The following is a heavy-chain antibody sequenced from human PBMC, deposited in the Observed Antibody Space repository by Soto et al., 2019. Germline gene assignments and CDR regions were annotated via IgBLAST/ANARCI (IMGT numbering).Heavy chain of an antibody. D-gene: IGHD4-17*01. V-gene: IGHV3-73*01. CDR2: IRSKANSYAT. CDR1: GYTFSGST. Sequence: EVQLVESGGGLVQPGGSLKLSCAASGYTFSGSTMHWVRQASGKGLEWVGRIRSKANSYATAYAASVKGRFTISRDDSKNTAYLQMSSLKTEDTAVYYCTRPHFGDYGGIGDYWGQGTLVTVSS. J-gene: IGHJ4*02. CDR3: TRPHFGDYGGIGDY.